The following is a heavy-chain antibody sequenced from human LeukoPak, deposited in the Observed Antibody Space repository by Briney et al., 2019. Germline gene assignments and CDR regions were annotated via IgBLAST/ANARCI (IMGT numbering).Heavy chain of an antibody. D-gene: IGHD6-19*01. CDR1: GFTVSNNY. CDR3: ARDSSGPLY. Sequence: LRISSAAAGFTVSNNYMCSVSQAPPKRLEWVSVIYSGGGTYYADSVKGRFTISRDNSKNTLYLQMNSLRAEGMAVYYCARDSSGPLYWGQGTLVTVSS. V-gene: IGHV3-66*01. J-gene: IGHJ4*02. CDR2: IYSGGGT.